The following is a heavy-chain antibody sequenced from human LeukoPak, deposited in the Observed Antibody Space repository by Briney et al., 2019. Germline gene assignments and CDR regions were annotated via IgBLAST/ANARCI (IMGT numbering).Heavy chain of an antibody. CDR1: GYIFTGYY. D-gene: IGHD2/OR15-2a*01. J-gene: IGHJ4*02. Sequence: ASVKVSCKASGYIFTGYYMHWVRQAPGQGLEWMGFINPNTGGTNYAQKFQGRVTMTMDTSINTTYMELDRMRSDGAAVYYCARVLSGVLWQWGQGTLVTV. CDR2: INPNTGGT. CDR3: ARVLSGVLWQ. V-gene: IGHV1-2*02.